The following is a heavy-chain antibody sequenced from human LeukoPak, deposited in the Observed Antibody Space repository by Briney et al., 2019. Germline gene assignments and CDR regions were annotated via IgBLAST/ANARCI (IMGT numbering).Heavy chain of an antibody. CDR2: TYYSGST. CDR3: ARESGYYYDSSGLFGGFDP. D-gene: IGHD3-22*01. CDR1: GGSSSSYY. J-gene: IGHJ5*02. Sequence: SETLSLTCTVSGGSSSSYYWSWIRKPPGKVLEWIGYTYYSGSTNYNPSLKSRVTISVDTSKNQFSLKLSSVTAADTAVYYCARESGYYYDSSGLFGGFDPWGQGTLVTVSS. V-gene: IGHV4-59*01.